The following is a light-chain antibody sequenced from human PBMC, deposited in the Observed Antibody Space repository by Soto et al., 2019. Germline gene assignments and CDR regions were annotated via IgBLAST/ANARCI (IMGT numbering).Light chain of an antibody. V-gene: IGKV3-20*01. J-gene: IGKJ3*01. Sequence: EIVLTQSPGTLSLSPGERATLSCRASQSFSSTYLAWYQQKPGQAPRLLIYDASTRATGIPDRFSGSGSGADFTITISRLEPEDSAVYYCQHYGRSPGLFTFGPGTKVEIK. CDR3: QHYGRSPGLFT. CDR2: DAS. CDR1: QSFSSTY.